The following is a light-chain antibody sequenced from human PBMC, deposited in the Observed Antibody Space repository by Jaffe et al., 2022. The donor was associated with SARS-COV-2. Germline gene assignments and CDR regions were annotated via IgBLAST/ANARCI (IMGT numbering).Light chain of an antibody. CDR3: SSFTSTSTPYV. V-gene: IGLV2-14*01. Sequence: QSALTQPASVSGSPGQSITISCTGTSSDVGGYNFVSWYQQHPGKAPKLIIYDVTYRPSGVSNRFSASKSGDTASLTIAGLQAEDEADYYCSSFTSTSTPYVFGTGTKVTVL. CDR2: DVT. CDR1: SSDVGGYNF. J-gene: IGLJ1*01.